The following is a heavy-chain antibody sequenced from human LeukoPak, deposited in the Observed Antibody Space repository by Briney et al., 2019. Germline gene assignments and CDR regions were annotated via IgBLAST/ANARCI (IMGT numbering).Heavy chain of an antibody. D-gene: IGHD6-19*01. J-gene: IGHJ5*02. Sequence: GGSLRLSCAASGFTFSSYGMSWVRQAPGKGLEWVSAISGSGGSTYYADSVKGRFTISRDNSKNTLYLQMNSLRAEDTAVYYCARWLRENWFDPWGQGTLVTVSS. CDR1: GFTFSSYG. CDR3: ARWLRENWFDP. CDR2: ISGSGGST. V-gene: IGHV3-23*01.